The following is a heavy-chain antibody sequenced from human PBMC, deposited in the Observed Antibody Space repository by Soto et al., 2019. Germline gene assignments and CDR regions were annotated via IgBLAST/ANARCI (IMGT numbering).Heavy chain of an antibody. CDR1: GGSISRYY. Sequence: SETLSLTCTVSGGSISRYYWSWIRQPPGKGLEWIGYIYYSGSTNYNPSLKSRVTISVDTSKTQFSLKLSSVTAADPAVYYGARWGVVYDYSSGYEYNWFDPWGQGTLVTVSS. J-gene: IGHJ5*02. CDR3: ARWGVVYDYSSGYEYNWFDP. CDR2: IYYSGST. V-gene: IGHV4-59*01. D-gene: IGHD3-3*01.